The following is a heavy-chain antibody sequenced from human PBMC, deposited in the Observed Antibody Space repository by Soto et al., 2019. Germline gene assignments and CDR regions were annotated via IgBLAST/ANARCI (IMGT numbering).Heavy chain of an antibody. J-gene: IGHJ3*02. Sequence: GGSLRLSCAASGFTFSSYAMSWVRQAPGKGLEWVSASSGSGGSTYYADSVKGRFTISRDNSKNTLYLQMNSLRAEDTAVYYCARDLMYFPDAFDIWGQGTMVTVSS. CDR2: SSGSGGST. D-gene: IGHD2-8*01. V-gene: IGHV3-23*01. CDR3: ARDLMYFPDAFDI. CDR1: GFTFSSYA.